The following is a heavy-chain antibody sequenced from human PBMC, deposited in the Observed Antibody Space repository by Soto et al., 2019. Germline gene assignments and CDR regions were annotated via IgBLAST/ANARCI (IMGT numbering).Heavy chain of an antibody. J-gene: IGHJ4*02. V-gene: IGHV3-30*18. CDR3: EKDQAPGSYGVCYAPFDS. CDR2: ISYDGSDT. CDR1: GFTFSNND. D-gene: IGHD2-8*01. Sequence: QVQLVESGGGVVQPGRSLRLSCGASGFTFSNNDMHWVRQAPGKGLEWVAVISYDGSDTYYADSVKGRFTISRDNSKNTLYLQMNSLRTEDTAAYYCEKDQAPGSYGVCYAPFDSWGQGTLVTVSS.